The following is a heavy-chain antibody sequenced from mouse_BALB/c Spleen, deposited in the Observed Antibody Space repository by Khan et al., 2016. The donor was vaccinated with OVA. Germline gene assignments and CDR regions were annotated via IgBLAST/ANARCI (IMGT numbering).Heavy chain of an antibody. J-gene: IGHJ3*01. CDR1: GFTFSTYG. CDR2: INTGGAYT. V-gene: IGHV5-6*01. D-gene: IGHD1-1*01. CDR3: ARLAYYYNSEGFAY. Sequence: EVELVESGGDFVRPGGSLKLSCAASGFTFSTYGMSWVRQTPDKRLEWVATINTGGAYTYYPDTVKGRFTISRDNAKNTRYLQLSSLKSEDTAIYYCARLAYYYNSEGFAYWGRGTLVTVSA.